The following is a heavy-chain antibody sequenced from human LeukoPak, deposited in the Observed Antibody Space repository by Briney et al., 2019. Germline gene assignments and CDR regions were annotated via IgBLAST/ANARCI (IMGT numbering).Heavy chain of an antibody. CDR1: GFTFSGYS. CDR2: ISSSGGTI. D-gene: IGHD1-1*01. J-gene: IGHJ4*02. CDR3: ATERSTGTFRY. V-gene: IGHV3-48*01. Sequence: GSLRLSCAASGFTFSGYSINWVRQAPGKGLEWVSYISSSGGTIYYAESVRGRFTISRDNAKNSLYLQMNSLRAEDTAVYYCATERSTGTFRYWGQGTLVTVSS.